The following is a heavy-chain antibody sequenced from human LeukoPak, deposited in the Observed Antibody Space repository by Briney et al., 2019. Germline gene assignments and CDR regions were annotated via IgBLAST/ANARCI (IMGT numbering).Heavy chain of an antibody. J-gene: IGHJ4*02. V-gene: IGHV4-59*01. D-gene: IGHD4-17*01. Sequence: SSETLSLTCTVSGGSISSYYWSWIRQPPGKGLEWIGYIYYSGSTNYNPSLKSRVAISVDTSKNQFSLKLSSVTAADTAVYYCARSTGDLDYWGQGTLVTVSS. CDR3: ARSTGDLDY. CDR1: GGSISSYY. CDR2: IYYSGST.